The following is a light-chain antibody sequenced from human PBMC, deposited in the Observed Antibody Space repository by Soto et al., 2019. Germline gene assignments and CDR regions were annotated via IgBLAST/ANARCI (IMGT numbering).Light chain of an antibody. CDR1: QSISSW. CDR2: KAS. V-gene: IGKV1-5*03. Sequence: DIQMTQSPSTLSAYVGDRVTITCRASQSISSWLAWYQQKPGKAPKFLIYKASNLEVGVPSRFSGSGSGTEFTLTISSLQPDDFATYYCQQYNSYSLTFGGATKVDIK. CDR3: QQYNSYSLT. J-gene: IGKJ4*01.